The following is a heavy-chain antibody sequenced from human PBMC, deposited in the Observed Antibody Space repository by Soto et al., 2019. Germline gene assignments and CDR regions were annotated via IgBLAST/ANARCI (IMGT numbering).Heavy chain of an antibody. Sequence: QVQLVQSGAEVKKPGSSVKVSCKASGGTFSSYAISWVRQAPGQGLEWMGGIIPIFGTANYAQTFQGRVTITADESTSTAYMERSSLSSEDTAVYYCSRDKTRDGYNNFDYWGQGTLVTVST. CDR1: GGTFSSYA. D-gene: IGHD5-12*01. CDR3: SRDKTRDGYNNFDY. CDR2: IIPIFGTA. V-gene: IGHV1-69*01. J-gene: IGHJ4*02.